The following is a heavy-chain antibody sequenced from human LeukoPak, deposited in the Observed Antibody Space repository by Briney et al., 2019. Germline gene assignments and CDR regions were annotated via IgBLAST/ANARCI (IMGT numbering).Heavy chain of an antibody. CDR1: GGSVSSANYY. D-gene: IGHD1-26*01. CDR2: IFYSGST. V-gene: IGHV4-61*01. J-gene: IGHJ4*02. CDR3: VRDSGSC. Sequence: SETLSLTCTVSGGSVSSANYYWSWTRQPPGKGLEWIGYIFYSGSTSYNPSLQSRVTISVDSSKNQFSLNLSTVTAADTAVYYCVRDSGSCWGQGTLVTVSS.